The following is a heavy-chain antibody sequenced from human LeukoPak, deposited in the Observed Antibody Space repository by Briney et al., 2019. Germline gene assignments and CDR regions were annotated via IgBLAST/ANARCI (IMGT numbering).Heavy chain of an antibody. CDR3: ARSVEGYCSGGSCYSYYYYMDV. D-gene: IGHD2-15*01. Sequence: SETLSLTCTVSGGSISSYYWSWIRQPPGKGLEWIGYIYYSGSTNCSPSLKSRVTISVDTSKNQFSLKLSSVTAADTAVYYCARSVEGYCSGGSCYSYYYYMDVWGKGTTVTVSS. CDR1: GGSISSYY. J-gene: IGHJ6*03. CDR2: IYYSGST. V-gene: IGHV4-59*01.